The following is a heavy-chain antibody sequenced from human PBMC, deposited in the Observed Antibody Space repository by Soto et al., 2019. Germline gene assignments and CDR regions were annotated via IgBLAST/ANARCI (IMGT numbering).Heavy chain of an antibody. CDR3: TTGTHEQQWLRY. J-gene: IGHJ4*02. Sequence: EVQLVESGGGLVKPGGYLRLSCAASGFTFRNAWMSWVRQAPGKGLAWVGRIKSKTDGGTTDYAAPVKGRFTISRDDSKNTLYLQMNRLKTEYTAVYYCTTGTHEQQWLRYWGQGTLVNVS. V-gene: IGHV3-15*01. D-gene: IGHD6-19*01. CDR2: IKSKTDGGTT. CDR1: GFTFRNAW.